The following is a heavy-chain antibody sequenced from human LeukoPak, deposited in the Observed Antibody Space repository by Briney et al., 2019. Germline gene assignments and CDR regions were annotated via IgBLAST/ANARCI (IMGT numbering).Heavy chain of an antibody. CDR3: AKGGSSDWPAAQYFHH. Sequence: GGSLRLSCAASGFTFDDYALHWVRQVPGKGLEWVSGIRWNSGNIAYASSVKGRFTISRDNAKNSLYLQMNSLRPEDTAFYYCAKGGSSDWPAAQYFHHWGQGALVTVSS. V-gene: IGHV3-9*01. D-gene: IGHD2-21*02. J-gene: IGHJ1*01. CDR1: GFTFDDYA. CDR2: IRWNSGNI.